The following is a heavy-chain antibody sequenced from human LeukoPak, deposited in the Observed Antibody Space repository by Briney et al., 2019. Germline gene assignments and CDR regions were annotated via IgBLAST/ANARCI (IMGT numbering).Heavy chain of an antibody. Sequence: ASVKVSCKASGYTFTGYYMHWVRQAPGQGPEWMGWINPNSGGTNYAQKFQGWVTMTRDTSISTAYMELSRLRSDDTAVYYCARGNDYGDYDWFDPWGQGTLVTVSS. CDR1: GYTFTGYY. V-gene: IGHV1-2*04. CDR2: INPNSGGT. J-gene: IGHJ5*02. D-gene: IGHD4-17*01. CDR3: ARGNDYGDYDWFDP.